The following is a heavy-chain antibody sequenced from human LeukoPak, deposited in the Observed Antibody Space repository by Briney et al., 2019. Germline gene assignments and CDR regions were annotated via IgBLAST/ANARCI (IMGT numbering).Heavy chain of an antibody. CDR3: AKLFCSGGSCYVDY. CDR2: ISGSGGST. D-gene: IGHD2-15*01. J-gene: IGHJ4*02. Sequence: GGSLRLSCAASGFTFSSYAMSWVRQAPGKGLEWVSAISGSGGSTYYADSVKGRFTISRDNSKNTLYLQMNSLRAEDTAVYYCAKLFCSGGSCYVDYWGQGTLVTVSS. CDR1: GFTFSSYA. V-gene: IGHV3-23*01.